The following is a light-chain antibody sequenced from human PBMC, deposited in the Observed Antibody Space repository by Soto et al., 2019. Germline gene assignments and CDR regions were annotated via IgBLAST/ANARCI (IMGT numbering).Light chain of an antibody. Sequence: QSVLTQPASVSESPGQSITISCTGTSSDVGGYNFVSWYQHHPGKAPKLMIYDVNNRPSGVSNRFSGSKSGNTASLTISGLQAEDEADYYCSSYTGSSTLVFGGGTKLTVL. CDR1: SSDVGGYNF. J-gene: IGLJ2*01. CDR2: DVN. V-gene: IGLV2-14*03. CDR3: SSYTGSSTLV.